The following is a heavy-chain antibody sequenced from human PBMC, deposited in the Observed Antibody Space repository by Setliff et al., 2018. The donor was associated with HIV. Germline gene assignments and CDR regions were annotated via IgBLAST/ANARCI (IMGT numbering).Heavy chain of an antibody. CDR2: IYPGDSDT. J-gene: IGHJ6*03. D-gene: IGHD3-3*01. CDR1: GYRFTDYW. CDR3: ARHTRKLELLEWLSTSYYYFYYMDV. Sequence: PGESLKISCKGSGYRFTDYWIAWVRQMPGKGLEWMGIIYPGDSDTRYSPTFQGQVTISADKSMSTAYLQWNSLKASDTAMYYCARHTRKLELLEWLSTSYYYFYYMDVWGKGTAVTVSS. V-gene: IGHV5-51*01.